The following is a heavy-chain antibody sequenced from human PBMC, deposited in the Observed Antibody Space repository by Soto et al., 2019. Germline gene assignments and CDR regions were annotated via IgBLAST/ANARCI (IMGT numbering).Heavy chain of an antibody. V-gene: IGHV3-33*01. J-gene: IGHJ6*03. CDR3: ARGGGPVVVAVAIYYYYMDV. Sequence: GGSLRLSCAASGFTFSSYGMHWVRQAPGKGLEWVAVIWYDGSNKYYADSVKGRFTISRDNSKNTLYLQMNSLGAEDTAVYYCARGGGPVVVAVAIYYYYMDVWGKGTTVTVSS. CDR1: GFTFSSYG. CDR2: IWYDGSNK. D-gene: IGHD2-15*01.